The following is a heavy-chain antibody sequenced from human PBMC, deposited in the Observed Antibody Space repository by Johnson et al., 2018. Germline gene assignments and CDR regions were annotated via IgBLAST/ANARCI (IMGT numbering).Heavy chain of an antibody. CDR3: ARIPGVAAYGEYFQH. J-gene: IGHJ1*01. CDR1: GFTFSSYA. V-gene: IGHV3-23*01. CDR2: ISGSGGST. D-gene: IGHD6-19*01. Sequence: EVQLLESGGGVVQPGRSLRLSCAASGFTFSSYAMHWVRQAPGKGLEWVSGISGSGGSTYYADSVKGRFTISRDNSKNTLYLQMNSLRAEDTAVYYCARIPGVAAYGEYFQHWGQGTLVTVSS.